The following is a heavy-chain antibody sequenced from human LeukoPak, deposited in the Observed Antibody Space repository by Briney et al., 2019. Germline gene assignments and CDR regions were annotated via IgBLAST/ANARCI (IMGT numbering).Heavy chain of an antibody. CDR1: GFTFSSYG. Sequence: GGSLRLPCAASGFTFSSYGMHWVRQAPGKGLEWVAVISYDGSNKYYADSVKGRFTISRDNSKNTLYLQMNSLRAEDTAVYYCAKDFPSSPDAFDIWGQGTMVTVSS. CDR3: AKDFPSSPDAFDI. V-gene: IGHV3-30*18. J-gene: IGHJ3*02. CDR2: ISYDGSNK.